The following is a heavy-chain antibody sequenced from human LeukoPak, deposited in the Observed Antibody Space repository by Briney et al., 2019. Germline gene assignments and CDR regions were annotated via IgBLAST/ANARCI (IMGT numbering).Heavy chain of an antibody. D-gene: IGHD5-12*01. V-gene: IGHV1-18*01. Sequence: GASVKVSCKASGYTFTSYGISWVRQAPGQGLEWMGWISAYNGNTNYAQKLQGRVTMTRDTSRSTAYMELSSLRSDDTAVYYCARSEGSGHDTLFDYWGQGTLVTVSS. CDR1: GYTFTSYG. J-gene: IGHJ4*02. CDR3: ARSEGSGHDTLFDY. CDR2: ISAYNGNT.